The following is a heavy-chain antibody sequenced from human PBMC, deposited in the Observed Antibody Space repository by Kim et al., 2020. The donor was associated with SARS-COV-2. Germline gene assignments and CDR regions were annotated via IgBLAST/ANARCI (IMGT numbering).Heavy chain of an antibody. D-gene: IGHD2-8*02. CDR1: AFTFSNYD. CDR2: ISKDGDNK. Sequence: GGSLRLSCAASAFTFSNYDMHWVRQAPGKGLEWVAVISKDGDNKKYADSVKGRFAISRDNSKNTLYLQMNSLRGEDTAVYYCARDDTSGYIGYWGQGTLVTVSS. J-gene: IGHJ4*02. CDR3: ARDDTSGYIGY. V-gene: IGHV3-30*09.